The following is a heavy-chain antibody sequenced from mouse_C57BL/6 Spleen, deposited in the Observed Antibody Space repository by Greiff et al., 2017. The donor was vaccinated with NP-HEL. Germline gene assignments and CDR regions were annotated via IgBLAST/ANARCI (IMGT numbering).Heavy chain of an antibody. D-gene: IGHD2-3*01. CDR2: IYPGDGDT. CDR3: ARKMIYDGYPWYFDV. CDR1: GYAFSSSW. Sequence: QVQLQQSGPELVKPGASVKISCKASGYAFSSSWMNWVKQRPGKGLEWIGRIYPGDGDTNYNGKFKGKATLTADKSSSTAYMQLSSLTSEDSAVYFCARKMIYDGYPWYFDVWGTGTTVTVSS. J-gene: IGHJ1*03. V-gene: IGHV1-82*01.